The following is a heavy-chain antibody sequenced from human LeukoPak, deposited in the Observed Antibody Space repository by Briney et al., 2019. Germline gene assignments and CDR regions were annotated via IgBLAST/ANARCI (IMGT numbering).Heavy chain of an antibody. CDR3: ARAPLSSSPCPNWFDP. Sequence: PGGSLRLSCAASGFTFNSYSMNWVRQAPGKGLEWVTSISSSSSYIYYADSVKGRFTISRDNAKNSLYLQMNSLRAEDTAVYYCARAPLSSSPCPNWFDPWGQGTLVTVSS. CDR1: GFTFNSYS. J-gene: IGHJ5*02. V-gene: IGHV3-21*01. D-gene: IGHD6-13*01. CDR2: ISSSSSYI.